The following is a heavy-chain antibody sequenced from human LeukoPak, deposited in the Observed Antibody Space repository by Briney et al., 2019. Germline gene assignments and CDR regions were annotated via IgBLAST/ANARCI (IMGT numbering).Heavy chain of an antibody. CDR3: ATRTQQWPTADY. CDR2: ISDSGVAT. J-gene: IGHJ4*02. V-gene: IGHV3-23*01. D-gene: IGHD2-2*01. CDR1: GFTFSAYA. Sequence: GGPLRLSCAASGFTFSAYAINWVRQAPGKGLEWVSAISDSGVATYYADSVKGRFTVSRDNSKNTLFLQLNSLRADDTAVYYCATRTQQWPTADYWGQGPLVTVS.